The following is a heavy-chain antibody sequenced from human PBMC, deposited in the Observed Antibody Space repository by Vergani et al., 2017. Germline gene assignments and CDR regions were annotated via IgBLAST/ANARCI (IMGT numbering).Heavy chain of an antibody. CDR3: SRGRGYSLGYSDY. V-gene: IGHV3-49*04. J-gene: IGHJ4*02. D-gene: IGHD5-18*01. CDR2: IRNKAYGGKT. CDR1: GFSFGDYV. Sequence: EVQLVESGGGLVPPGRSLRLSCAASGFSFGDYVMTWVRQAPGKGLEWVAFIRNKAYGGKTEYAASVKGRFTISRDDSKRLAYLQLSGLKTEDTAVYCCSRGRGYSLGYSDYWGQGTLGTVSS.